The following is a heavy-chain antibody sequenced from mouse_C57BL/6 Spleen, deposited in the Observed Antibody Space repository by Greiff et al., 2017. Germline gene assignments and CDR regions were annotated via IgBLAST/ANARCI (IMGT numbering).Heavy chain of an antibody. CDR1: GFNIKDYY. V-gene: IGHV14-1*01. J-gene: IGHJ1*03. CDR2: IDPEDGDT. Sequence: EVQVVESGAELVRPGASVKLSCTASGFNIKDYYMHWVKQRPEQGLEWIGRIDPEDGDTEYAPKFQGKATMTADTSSNTAYLQLSSLTSDDTSVYYCTTEGSSYWYFDVWGTGTTVTVSS. CDR3: TTEGSSYWYFDV. D-gene: IGHD1-1*01.